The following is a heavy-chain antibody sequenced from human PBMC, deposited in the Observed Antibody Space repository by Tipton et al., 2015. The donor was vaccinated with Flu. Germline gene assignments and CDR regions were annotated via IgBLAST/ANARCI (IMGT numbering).Heavy chain of an antibody. CDR3: VRDDSYYDYIWGSYRPNWYFDL. V-gene: IGHV4-59*01. Sequence: TLSLTCTVSGDSISSYYWSWIRQPPGKALEWIGYVYDSESGSTNYNPSFKSRVTMSLDTSKNQVSLRLRSVTAADTAVYYCVRDDSYYDYIWGSYRPNWYFDLWGRGTLVTDSS. J-gene: IGHJ2*01. CDR2: VYDSESGST. CDR1: GDSISSYY. D-gene: IGHD3-16*02.